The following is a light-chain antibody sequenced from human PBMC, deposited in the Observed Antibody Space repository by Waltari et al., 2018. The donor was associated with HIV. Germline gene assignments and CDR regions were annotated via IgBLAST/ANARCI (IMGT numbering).Light chain of an antibody. J-gene: IGLJ1*01. CDR2: QDS. CDR1: KLGNRF. Sequence: DLSQPASVSVSPGQTATVTCSGDKLGNRFFCWYRQKSGQSPELIIYQDSRRPSGISDRCSGATPGSKATLTIRETQSIDEGDYYCQAWDSNNYVFGSGTRVTVL. V-gene: IGLV3-1*01. CDR3: QAWDSNNYV.